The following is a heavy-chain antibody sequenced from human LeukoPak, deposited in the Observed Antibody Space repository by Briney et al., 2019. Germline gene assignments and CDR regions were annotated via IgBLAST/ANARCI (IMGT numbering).Heavy chain of an antibody. CDR2: ISWNSGSI. V-gene: IGHV3-9*01. J-gene: IGHJ4*01. Sequence: GGSLRLSCAASGFTFDDYAMHWVRQAPGKGLEWVSGISWNSGSIGYADSVKGRFTISRDNAKNSLYLQMNSLRAEDTALYYCAKTYYDILTGYSPLDYWGHGTLVTVSS. D-gene: IGHD3-9*01. CDR3: AKTYYDILTGYSPLDY. CDR1: GFTFDDYA.